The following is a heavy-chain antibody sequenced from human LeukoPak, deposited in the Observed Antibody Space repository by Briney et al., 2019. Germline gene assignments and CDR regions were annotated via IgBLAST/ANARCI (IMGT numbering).Heavy chain of an antibody. V-gene: IGHV4-4*02. CDR1: GGSISSSNW. CDR2: IYHSGST. CDR3: ARNTPSTMVRGTYYYYYGMDV. J-gene: IGHJ6*02. Sequence: PSETLSLTCAVSGGSISSSNWWSWVRQPPGKGLEWIGEIYHSGSTNYNPSLKSRVTISVDKSKNQFSLKLSSVTAADTAVYYCARNTPSTMVRGTYYYYYGMDVWGQGTTVTVSS. D-gene: IGHD3-10*01.